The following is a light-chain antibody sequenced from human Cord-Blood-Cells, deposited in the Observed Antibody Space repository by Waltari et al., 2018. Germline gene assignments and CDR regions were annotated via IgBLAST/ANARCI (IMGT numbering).Light chain of an antibody. CDR3: MQALQTPLT. CDR1: QSLLHSNENNY. CDR2: LGS. J-gene: IGKJ4*01. Sequence: DIVMTQSPLSLPVTPGEPASISCRSSQSLLHSNENNYLDWYQQKPGQSPQLLIYLGSNRASGVPDRFSGSGSGTDFTLTISRVEAEDVGVYYCMQALQTPLTFGGGTKVEIK. V-gene: IGKV2-28*01.